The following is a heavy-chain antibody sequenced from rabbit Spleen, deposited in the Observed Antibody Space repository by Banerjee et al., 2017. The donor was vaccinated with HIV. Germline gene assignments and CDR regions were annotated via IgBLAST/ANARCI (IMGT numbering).Heavy chain of an antibody. Sequence: QEQLEESGGGLVKPEGSLTLTCKASGFPFSNKAVMCWVRQVPGKGLEWIGCIYTGSGSTYYASWAKGRFTITKTSSTTVTLQMASLTAADTATYFCARSDTADYRINLWGQGTLVTVS. CDR2: IYTGSGST. J-gene: IGHJ4*01. V-gene: IGHV1S45*01. D-gene: IGHD2-1*01. CDR3: ARSDTADYRINL. CDR1: GFPFSNKAV.